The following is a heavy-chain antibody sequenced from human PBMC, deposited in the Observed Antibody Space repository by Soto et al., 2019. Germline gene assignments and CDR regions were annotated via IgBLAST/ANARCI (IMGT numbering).Heavy chain of an antibody. CDR3: ARLWDIVVVVAATDAFDI. J-gene: IGHJ3*02. V-gene: IGHV4-39*01. D-gene: IGHD2-15*01. CDR2: IYYSGST. CDR1: GGSISSSSYY. Sequence: SQTLSLTCTVSGGSISSSSYYWGWIRQPPGKGLEWIGSIYYSGSTYYNPSLKSRVTISVDTSKNQFSLKLSSVPAADTAVYYCARLWDIVVVVAATDAFDIWGQGTMVTVSS.